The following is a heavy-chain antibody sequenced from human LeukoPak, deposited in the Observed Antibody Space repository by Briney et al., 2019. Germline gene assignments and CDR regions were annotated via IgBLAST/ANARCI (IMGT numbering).Heavy chain of an antibody. CDR3: ANPIEMATDADF. CDR2: IRYDGSNK. CDR1: GFTFSSYS. Sequence: GGSLRLSCAASGFTFSSYSMNWVRQAPGKGLEWVAFIRYDGSNKYYADSVKGRFTISRDNFKNTLYLQMNSLRAEDTAVYYCANPIEMATDADFWGQGTLVTVSS. D-gene: IGHD5-24*01. J-gene: IGHJ4*02. V-gene: IGHV3-30*02.